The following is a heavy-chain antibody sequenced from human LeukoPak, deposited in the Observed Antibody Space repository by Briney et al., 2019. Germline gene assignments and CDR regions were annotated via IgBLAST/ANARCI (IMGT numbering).Heavy chain of an antibody. CDR3: ATDRGRFDY. CDR2: ITGSGGTA. V-gene: IGHV3-23*01. D-gene: IGHD3-10*01. Sequence: GGSLRLSCAASGFTFSNYAMSWVRQAPGKGLEWVSAITGSGGTAYYADSVKGRFTISRDNSKNTLYLQMNSLRAEDTAVYYCATDRGRFDYWGQGTLVTVSS. CDR1: GFTFSNYA. J-gene: IGHJ4*02.